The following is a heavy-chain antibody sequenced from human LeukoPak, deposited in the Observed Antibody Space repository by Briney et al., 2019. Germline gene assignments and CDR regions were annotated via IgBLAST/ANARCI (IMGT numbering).Heavy chain of an antibody. J-gene: IGHJ5*02. Sequence: GGSLRLSCTASGFTFSSYWMHWVRQAPGKGLVWVSHINTDGSSISYADSVKGRFTISRDNAKNTLYLQMNSLRAEDTAVYYCARLYVVGRTRWFDPWGQGTLVTVSS. CDR2: INTDGSSI. CDR3: ARLYVVGRTRWFDP. V-gene: IGHV3-74*01. D-gene: IGHD1-26*01. CDR1: GFTFSSYW.